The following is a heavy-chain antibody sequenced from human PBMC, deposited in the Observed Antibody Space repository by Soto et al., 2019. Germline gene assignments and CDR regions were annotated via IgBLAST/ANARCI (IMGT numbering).Heavy chain of an antibody. Sequence: SEPPSPTFTFSGTAISRTIYHGGGIRKPPLKGLEWIGRIYPSPYIYNNPPFMSQVTIPVDTSTGQFSLKLSSVTAADMAVYYCARHTLIRGVKDISWLDPWGDGTLVT. CDR2: IYPSPYI. D-gene: IGHD3-10*01. CDR3: ARHTLIRGVKDISWLDP. V-gene: IGHV4-39*01. CDR1: GTAISRTIYH. J-gene: IGHJ5*02.